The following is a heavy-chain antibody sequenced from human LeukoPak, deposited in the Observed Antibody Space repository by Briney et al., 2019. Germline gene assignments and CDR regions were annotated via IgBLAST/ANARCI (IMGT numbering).Heavy chain of an antibody. CDR2: ISSSGSTI. V-gene: IGHV3-48*03. D-gene: IGHD4-23*01. CDR1: GFTFSSYE. Sequence: PGGSLRLSCAASGFTFSSYEMNWVRQAPGKGLEWVSYISSSGSTIYYTDSMKGRFTISRDNAKKSLFLQKNSLRAEDTAVYYCARGSPSYGGIVFDYWGQGTPVTVSS. J-gene: IGHJ4*02. CDR3: ARGSPSYGGIVFDY.